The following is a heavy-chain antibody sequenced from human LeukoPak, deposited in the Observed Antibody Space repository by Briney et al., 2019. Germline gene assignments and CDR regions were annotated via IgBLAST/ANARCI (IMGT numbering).Heavy chain of an antibody. V-gene: IGHV3-33*06. J-gene: IGHJ4*02. CDR1: GFTFSHYG. Sequence: GGSLRLSCATSGFTFSHYGMHWVRQAPGKGLEWVAVIWSDGTNTYYGDPVKGRFIISRDNFQRAVYLQMNSLRAEDTAVYYCAKDAQRGFDYSNSLDKWGQGTLVTVSS. CDR3: AKDAQRGFDYSNSLDK. CDR2: IWSDGTNT. D-gene: IGHD4-11*01.